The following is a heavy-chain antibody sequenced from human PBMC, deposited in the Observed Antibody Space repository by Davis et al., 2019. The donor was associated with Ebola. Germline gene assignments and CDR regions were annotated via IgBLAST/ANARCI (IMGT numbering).Heavy chain of an antibody. Sequence: AASVKVSCKASGYTFTTYYIHWVRQAPGQGLEWMGIINPSGGSTTYAQKFQGRVTMTRDTSTRTVYMELSSLRSEDTAVYYCARGRGHYESSGGDFWGQGTLVTVSS. J-gene: IGHJ4*02. CDR2: INPSGGST. CDR1: GYTFTTYY. CDR3: ARGRGHYESSGGDF. D-gene: IGHD3-22*01. V-gene: IGHV1-46*01.